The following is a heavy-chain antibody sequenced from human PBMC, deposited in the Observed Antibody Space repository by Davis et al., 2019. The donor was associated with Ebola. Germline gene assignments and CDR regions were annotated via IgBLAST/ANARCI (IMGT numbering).Heavy chain of an antibody. CDR2: ITSSGGST. D-gene: IGHD2-15*01. V-gene: IGHV3-23*01. J-gene: IGHJ6*02. Sequence: GESLKISCAASGFTFSSYAMTWARQVPGKGLEWVSAITSSGGSTYYGDSVKGRFTISRDNAKNSLFLQINSLGAEDTAVYYCARERVTCGGGSCYYSGLDVWGQGTTVTVSS. CDR3: ARERVTCGGGSCYYSGLDV. CDR1: GFTFSSYA.